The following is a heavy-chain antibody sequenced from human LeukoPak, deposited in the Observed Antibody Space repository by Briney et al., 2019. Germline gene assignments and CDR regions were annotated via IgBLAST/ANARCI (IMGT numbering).Heavy chain of an antibody. CDR1: TDSRNTYY. J-gene: IGHJ4*02. D-gene: IGHD2-15*01. CDR2: IYHSGST. Sequence: SETLSLTCSVSTDSRNTYYWSWIRQSPGKGLEWIGHIYHSGSTDYNPSLKSRVTISIDMSRKEFTLKLTSVTVADTAMYYCVSLRWELLAPYIDHWGQGSLVIVSS. CDR3: VSLRWELLAPYIDH. V-gene: IGHV4-59*01.